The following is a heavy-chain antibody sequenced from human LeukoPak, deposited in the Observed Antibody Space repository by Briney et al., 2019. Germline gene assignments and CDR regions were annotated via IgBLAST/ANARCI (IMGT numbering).Heavy chain of an antibody. Sequence: PGGSLRLSCAASGFTFSSFSLNWVRQAPGKGLEWVSSISSSSSFIYYADSVKGRFTISRDNAKRSLYLEMNSLRAEDTAVYYCAREIVSSVAGNFDYWGQGTLVTVSS. CDR1: GFTFSSFS. V-gene: IGHV3-21*01. D-gene: IGHD6-19*01. CDR3: AREIVSSVAGNFDY. CDR2: ISSSSSFI. J-gene: IGHJ4*02.